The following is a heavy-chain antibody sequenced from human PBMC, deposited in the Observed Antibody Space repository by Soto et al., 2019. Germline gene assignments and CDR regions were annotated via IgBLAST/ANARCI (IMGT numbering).Heavy chain of an antibody. Sequence: LSLTFTVSGGSINSACHPSGWVRQSPGKGLEWIWYSYHSVSSYYNTSLQSRVTISVDRSKAQFYLTLTSVTAADTAVYFCARARYYDWCFELWGLGTQVTVYS. CDR1: GGSINSACHP. CDR3: ARARYYDWCFEL. V-gene: IGHV4-30-2*06. CDR2: SYHSVSS. D-gene: IGHD3-9*01. J-gene: IGHJ4*02.